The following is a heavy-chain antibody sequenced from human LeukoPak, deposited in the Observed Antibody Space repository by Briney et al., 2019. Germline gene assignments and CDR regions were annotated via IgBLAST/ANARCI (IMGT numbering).Heavy chain of an antibody. Sequence: GGSLRLSCAASGFTVSSNYMSWVRQAPGKGLEWVAVISYDGSNKYYADSVKGRFTISRDNSKNTLYLQMNSLRAEDTAVYYCARALAAYCGGDCYPGIDYWGQGTLVTVSS. CDR1: GFTVSSNY. D-gene: IGHD2-21*02. V-gene: IGHV3-30*03. J-gene: IGHJ4*02. CDR3: ARALAAYCGGDCYPGIDY. CDR2: ISYDGSNK.